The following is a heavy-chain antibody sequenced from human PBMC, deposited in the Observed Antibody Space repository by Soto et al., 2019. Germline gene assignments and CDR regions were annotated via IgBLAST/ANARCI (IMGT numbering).Heavy chain of an antibody. CDR3: ARWWSGSRQGFDP. J-gene: IGHJ5*02. CDR2: IYYSGST. Sequence: QVQLQESGPGLVKPSQTLSLTCTVSGGSISSGDYYWSWIRQHPGKGLEWIGYIYYSGSTYYNPSINRRIXISVDTSKNQFSLKLSSVTAADTAVYYCARWWSGSRQGFDPWGQGTLVTVSS. D-gene: IGHD3-3*01. V-gene: IGHV4-31*03. CDR1: GGSISSGDYY.